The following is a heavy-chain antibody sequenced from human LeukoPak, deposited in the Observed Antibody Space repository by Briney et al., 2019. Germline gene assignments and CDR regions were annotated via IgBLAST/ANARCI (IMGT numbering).Heavy chain of an antibody. V-gene: IGHV4-31*03. CDR1: GGSISSGGYY. Sequence: PSETLSLTCTVSGGSISSGGYYWSWIRQHPGKGLEWIGYIYYSGSTYYNPSLKSRVTISVDTSKNQFSLKLSSVTAADTAVYYCAKDLPDYGDYVEGYWGQGTRVSVSS. D-gene: IGHD4-17*01. J-gene: IGHJ4*02. CDR2: IYYSGST. CDR3: AKDLPDYGDYVEGY.